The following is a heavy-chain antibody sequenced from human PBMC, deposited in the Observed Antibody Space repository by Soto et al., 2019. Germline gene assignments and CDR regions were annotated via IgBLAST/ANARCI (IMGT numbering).Heavy chain of an antibody. CDR3: ASGGRGVTTLGPYFDY. V-gene: IGHV1-46*01. D-gene: IGHD4-4*01. J-gene: IGHJ4*02. CDR1: GYTFTSYY. Sequence: ASVKVSCKASGYTFTSYYMHGVRQAGVRGLEWMGIINPSGGSTSYAQKFQGRVTMTRDTSTSTVYMELSSLRSEDTAVYYCASGGRGVTTLGPYFDYWGQGTLVTVSS. CDR2: INPSGGST.